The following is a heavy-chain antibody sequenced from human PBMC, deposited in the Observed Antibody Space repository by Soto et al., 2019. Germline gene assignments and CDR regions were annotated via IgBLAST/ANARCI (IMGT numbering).Heavy chain of an antibody. V-gene: IGHV4-59*01. CDR2: VYYTGST. D-gene: IGHD7-27*01. Sequence: ETLFLTCTVTGVSISPYYWSWNRQSPGMGLEMIGYVYYTGSTIYNPSLKSRVTISVDTSNNQFSLRLTSVTAADTAAYYCAIMTYTGDNPPFDYWGRGFLVTVPS. CDR3: AIMTYTGDNPPFDY. J-gene: IGHJ4*02. CDR1: GVSISPYY.